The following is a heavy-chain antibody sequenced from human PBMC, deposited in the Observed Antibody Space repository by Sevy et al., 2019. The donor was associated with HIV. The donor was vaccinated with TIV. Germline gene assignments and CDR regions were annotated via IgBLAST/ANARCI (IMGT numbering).Heavy chain of an antibody. CDR1: GFPFSSYD. D-gene: IGHD3-16*01. Sequence: GGSLRLSCTASGFPFSSYDMNWVRQAPGQGLEWISSISSSSNFVYQADSVKGRFTISRDNAKNSLFLQMNSLTVEDTAVYYCARDRGVPRTRGSYQYGMDVSGQRTSVTVSS. V-gene: IGHV3-21*06. CDR3: ARDRGVPRTRGSYQYGMDV. CDR2: ISSSSNFV. J-gene: IGHJ6*02.